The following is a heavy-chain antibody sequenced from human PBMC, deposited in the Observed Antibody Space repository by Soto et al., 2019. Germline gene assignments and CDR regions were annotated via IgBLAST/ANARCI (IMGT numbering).Heavy chain of an antibody. CDR3: AKQLRGSGWYPLDS. CDR2: SSFDDTQQ. CDR1: EFSLSSSD. J-gene: IGHJ4*02. Sequence: AGSLSLSCTASEFSLSSSDMRCLGRDPAKGVPWLAVSSFDDTQQIYGDSVKGRFTVSLDNSNNTLYLEMNTLTTEDTAVYYYAKQLRGSGWYPLDSWGQGTPVTVSS. V-gene: IGHV3-30*18. D-gene: IGHD6-19*01.